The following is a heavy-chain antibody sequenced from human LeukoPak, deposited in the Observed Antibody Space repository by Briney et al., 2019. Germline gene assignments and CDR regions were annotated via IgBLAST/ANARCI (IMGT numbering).Heavy chain of an antibody. CDR2: ISSSSSYT. CDR3: ARDRLEQQLSD. Sequence: SGGSLRLSCAASGFTFSDYYMSWIRQAPGKGLEWVSYISSSSSYTNYADSVRGRFTISRDNAKNSLYLQMNSLRAEDTAVYYCARDRLEQQLSDWGQGTLVTVSS. D-gene: IGHD6-13*01. J-gene: IGHJ4*02. V-gene: IGHV3-11*06. CDR1: GFTFSDYY.